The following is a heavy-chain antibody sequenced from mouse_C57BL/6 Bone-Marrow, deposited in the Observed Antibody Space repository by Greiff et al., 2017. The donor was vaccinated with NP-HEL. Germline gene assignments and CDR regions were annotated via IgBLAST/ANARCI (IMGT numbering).Heavy chain of an antibody. CDR1: GFSLTSYG. Sequence: QVHVKQSGPGLVQPSQSLSITCTVSGFSLTSYGVHWVRQSPGKGLEWLGVIWSGGSTDYNAAFISRLSISKDNSKSQVFFKMNSLQADDTAIYYCARTIYYDYPWFAYWGQGTLVTVSA. CDR3: ARTIYYDYPWFAY. J-gene: IGHJ3*01. D-gene: IGHD2-4*01. V-gene: IGHV2-2*01. CDR2: IWSGGST.